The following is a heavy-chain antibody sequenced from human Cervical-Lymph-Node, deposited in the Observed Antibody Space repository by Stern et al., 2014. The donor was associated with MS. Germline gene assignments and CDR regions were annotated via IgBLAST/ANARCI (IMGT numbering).Heavy chain of an antibody. D-gene: IGHD4-17*01. CDR2: IYFNGNT. J-gene: IGHJ2*01. CDR1: GGSISSYY. V-gene: IGHV4-59*01. CDR3: AREPRMGDYAPDL. Sequence: QLQLQESGPGLVKPSETLSLTCTVSGGSISSYYWSWIRQPPGKGLEWIGYIYFNGNTNYNPSLKSRVTISLDPSKNQFSLKLTSVTAADTAVYYCAREPRMGDYAPDLWGRGTLVTVSS.